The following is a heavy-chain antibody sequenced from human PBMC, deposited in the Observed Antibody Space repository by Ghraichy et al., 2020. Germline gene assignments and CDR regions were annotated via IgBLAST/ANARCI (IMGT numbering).Heavy chain of an antibody. Sequence: GESLNISCAASGFTFSSYNMNWVRQAPGKGLEWVSFISSDPNYIYYADSVKGRFTISRDNVKNSLSLEMNSLTADDTAVYFCARGGRWLVVDYWGQGILVTVCS. J-gene: IGHJ4*02. V-gene: IGHV3-21*06. CDR2: ISSDPNYI. CDR3: ARGGRWLVVDY. D-gene: IGHD6-19*01. CDR1: GFTFSSYN.